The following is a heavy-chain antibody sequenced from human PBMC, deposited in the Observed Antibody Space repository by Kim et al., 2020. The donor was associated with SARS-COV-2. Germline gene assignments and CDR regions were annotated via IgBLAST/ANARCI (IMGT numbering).Heavy chain of an antibody. CDR1: GFDFSSHA. Sequence: GGSLRLSCVASGFDFSSHAMHWVRRPPGKGLEWVAIISTVGRSAYPDSVKGRFTISRENSKNALFLQMNSLGPEDTAVYYCAREWADYDSSGYDYWGQGTLVTVSS. CDR2: ISTVGRSA. D-gene: IGHD3-22*01. CDR3: AREWADYDSSGYDY. V-gene: IGHV3-30*04. J-gene: IGHJ4*02.